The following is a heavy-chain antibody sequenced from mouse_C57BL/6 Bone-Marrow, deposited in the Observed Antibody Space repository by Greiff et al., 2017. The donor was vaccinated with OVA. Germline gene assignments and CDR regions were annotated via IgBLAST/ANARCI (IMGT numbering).Heavy chain of an antibody. CDR1: GYTFTSYW. J-gene: IGHJ1*03. V-gene: IGHV1-52*01. D-gene: IGHD4-1*01. Sequence: QVQLQQPGAELVRPGSSVKLSCKASGYTFTSYWMHWVKQRPIQGLEWIGNIDPSDSETHYNQKFKDKATLTVDNSSSTAYMQLSSLTSEDSAVYYCASQPLGDYWYFDVWGTGTTVTVSS. CDR3: ASQPLGDYWYFDV. CDR2: IDPSDSET.